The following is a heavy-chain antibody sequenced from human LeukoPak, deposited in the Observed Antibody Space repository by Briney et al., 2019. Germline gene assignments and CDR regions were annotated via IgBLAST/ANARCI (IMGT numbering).Heavy chain of an antibody. D-gene: IGHD5-18*01. J-gene: IGHJ4*02. CDR2: ISWNGGST. CDR1: GFTFDDYG. V-gene: IGHV3-20*04. CDR3: ARGGGDVDTAIPPYFDY. Sequence: GGSLRLSCAASGFTFDDYGMSWVRQAPGKGLEWVSGISWNGGSTGYADSVKGRFTISRDNAKNSLYLQMNSLRAEDTALYYCARGGGDVDTAIPPYFDYWGQGTLVTVSS.